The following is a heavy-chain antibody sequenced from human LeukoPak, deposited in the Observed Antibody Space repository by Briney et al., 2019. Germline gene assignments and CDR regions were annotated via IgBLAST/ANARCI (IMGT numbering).Heavy chain of an antibody. D-gene: IGHD2-15*01. V-gene: IGHV1-69*04. Sequence: SVKVSCKASGGTFSSYAISWVRQAPGQGLEWMGRIIPILGIANYAQKFQGRVTITADKSTSTAYMELSSLRSEDTAVYYCARDFKGYCSGGSCYSARAFDIWGQGTMVTVSS. CDR3: ARDFKGYCSGGSCYSARAFDI. J-gene: IGHJ3*02. CDR2: IIPILGIA. CDR1: GGTFSSYA.